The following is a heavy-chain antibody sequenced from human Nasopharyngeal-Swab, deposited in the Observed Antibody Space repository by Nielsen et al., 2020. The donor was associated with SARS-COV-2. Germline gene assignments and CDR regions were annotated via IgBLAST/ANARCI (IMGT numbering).Heavy chain of an antibody. CDR3: ARRAARDGYNYEVDP. CDR2: VYPGNSEV. D-gene: IGHD5-24*01. J-gene: IGHJ5*02. Sequence: GESLKISCMASGYSFVNHWIGWVRQKPGKGLEWMGMVYPGNSEVAYSPSFQGQVTISADKSMNTAYLHWRSLRASDTAMYFCARRAARDGYNYEVDPWGQGTLVTVSS. V-gene: IGHV5-51*01. CDR1: GYSFVNHW.